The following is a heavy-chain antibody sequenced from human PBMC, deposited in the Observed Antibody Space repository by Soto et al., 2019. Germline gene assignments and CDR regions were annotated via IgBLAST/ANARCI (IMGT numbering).Heavy chain of an antibody. D-gene: IGHD2-21*02. CDR2: ISGSGGIT. CDR3: AKCAITYCGGDCSSYYYGMDL. CDR1: GFTFSSYA. J-gene: IGHJ6*02. V-gene: IGHV3-23*01. Sequence: PGGSLRLSCAASGFTFSSYAMSGVRQAPGKGLEWVSAISGSGGITYYADSVKGRFTISRDNSKNTLYLQMNSLRAEDTAVYYCAKCAITYCGGDCSSYYYGMDLWGQGTKVTVSS.